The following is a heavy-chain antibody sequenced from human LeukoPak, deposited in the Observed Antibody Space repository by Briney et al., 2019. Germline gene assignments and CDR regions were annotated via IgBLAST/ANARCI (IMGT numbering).Heavy chain of an antibody. Sequence: PSETLSLTCTVSGGSISSYYWSWIRQPPGKGLEWIGYIYYSGSTNYNPSLKSRVTISVDTSKNQFSLKLSSVTAADTAVYYCARLSGYSYGPGGFDYWGQGTLVTVSS. V-gene: IGHV4-59*01. CDR3: ARLSGYSYGPGGFDY. J-gene: IGHJ4*02. D-gene: IGHD5-18*01. CDR1: GGSISSYY. CDR2: IYYSGST.